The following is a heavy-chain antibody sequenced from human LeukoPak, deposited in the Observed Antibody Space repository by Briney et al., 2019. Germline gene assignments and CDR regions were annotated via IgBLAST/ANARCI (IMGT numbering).Heavy chain of an antibody. CDR3: ARQTTSGYDS. V-gene: IGHV4-59*08. CDR2: IYYSGST. D-gene: IGHD5-12*01. CDR1: GGSISSYY. Sequence: SETLSLTCTVSGGSISSYYWSWIRQLPGKGLEWIGYIYYSGSTNYNPSLKSRVTISVDTSKNQFSLKLSSVTAADTAVYYCARQTTSGYDSWGQGTLVTVSS. J-gene: IGHJ4*02.